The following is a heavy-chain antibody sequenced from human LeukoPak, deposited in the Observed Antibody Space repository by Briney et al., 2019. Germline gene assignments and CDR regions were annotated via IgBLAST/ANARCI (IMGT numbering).Heavy chain of an antibody. D-gene: IGHD5-12*01. V-gene: IGHV3-21*01. CDR3: ARGLGWITPGAPYFDL. CDR1: GFTFNTQS. CDR2: ISSSGGHI. Sequence: GGSLRLSCAASGFTFNTQSMNWVRQAPGKGLEWLSAISSSGGHIYYAGSVQGRFTISRDDAKESVYLQLNSLRAEDTAVYYCARGLGWITPGAPYFDLWGHGTLVTVSS. J-gene: IGHJ4*01.